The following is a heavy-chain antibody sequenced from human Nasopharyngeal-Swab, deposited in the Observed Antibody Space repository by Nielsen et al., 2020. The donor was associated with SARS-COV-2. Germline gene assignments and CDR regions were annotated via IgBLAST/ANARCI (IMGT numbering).Heavy chain of an antibody. CDR1: AFTFSSYS. D-gene: IGHD2-2*01. CDR3: ARGQYCSSTSCYARGYYYYYGMDV. Sequence: GESLKISCAASAFTFSSYSMNWVRQAPGKGLEWVSSISSSSSYIYYADSVKGRFTISRDNAKNSLYLQMNSLRAEDTAVYYCARGQYCSSTSCYARGYYYYYGMDVWGQGTTVTVSS. CDR2: ISSSSSYI. J-gene: IGHJ6*02. V-gene: IGHV3-21*01.